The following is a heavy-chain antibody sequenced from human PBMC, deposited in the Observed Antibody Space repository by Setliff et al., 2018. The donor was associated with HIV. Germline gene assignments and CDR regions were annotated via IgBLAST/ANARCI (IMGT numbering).Heavy chain of an antibody. CDR2: IIPIFGTA. V-gene: IGHV1-69*13. CDR1: GGTFSSHG. CDR3: ARGPLLAGDGPYYFDF. J-gene: IGHJ4*02. Sequence: SVKVSCKASGGTFSSHGISWVRQAPGQGLEWVGGIIPIFGTADYAQKFRGRVTITADESTTTVYVELRSLRSEDTAVYYCARGPLLAGDGPYYFDFWGQGTLVTVSS. D-gene: IGHD7-27*01.